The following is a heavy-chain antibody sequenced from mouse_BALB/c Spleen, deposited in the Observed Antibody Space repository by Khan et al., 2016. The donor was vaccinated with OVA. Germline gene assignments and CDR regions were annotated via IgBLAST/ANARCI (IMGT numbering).Heavy chain of an antibody. CDR2: ISYSGNT. CDR3: ARIRGGNIDY. CDR1: GYSITSDYA. V-gene: IGHV3-2*02. Sequence: QLEESGPGLVKPSQSLSLTCTVTGYSITSDYAWNWIRQFPGNKLEWMGYISYSGNTNYNPSLKSRISITRDTSKNQFFLQLNSVTIEDTATYKCARIRGGNIDYWGQGTTLTVSS. J-gene: IGHJ2*01.